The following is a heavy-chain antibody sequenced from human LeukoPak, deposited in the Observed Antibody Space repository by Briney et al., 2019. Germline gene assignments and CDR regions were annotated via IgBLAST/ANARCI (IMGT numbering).Heavy chain of an antibody. CDR1: GFTFSSYA. CDR3: AKEAVGWYLYYFDY. V-gene: IGHV3-23*01. D-gene: IGHD6-19*01. J-gene: IGHJ4*02. CDR2: ISGSGGST. Sequence: AGGSLRLSCAASGFTFSSYAMRWVRQAPGKGLEWVSGISGSGGSTYYADSVKGRFTISRDNSKNTLYLQMTSLRAEDTAVYHCAKEAVGWYLYYFDYWGQGTLVTVSS.